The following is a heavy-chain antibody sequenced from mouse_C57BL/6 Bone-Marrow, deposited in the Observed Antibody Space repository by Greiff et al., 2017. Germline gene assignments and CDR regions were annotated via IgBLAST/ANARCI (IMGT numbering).Heavy chain of an antibody. Sequence: VKVVESGAELVRPGTSVKMSCKASGYTFTNYWIGWAKQRPGHGLEWIGDIYPGGGYTNYNEKFKGKATLTADKSSSTAYMQFSSLTSEDSAIYYCARDQGDYWYFDVWGTGTTVTVSS. V-gene: IGHV1-63*01. J-gene: IGHJ1*03. CDR2: IYPGGGYT. CDR3: ARDQGDYWYFDV. CDR1: GYTFTNYW.